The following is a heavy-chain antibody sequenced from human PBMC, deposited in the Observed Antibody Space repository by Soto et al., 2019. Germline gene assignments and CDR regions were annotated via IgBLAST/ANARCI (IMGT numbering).Heavy chain of an antibody. CDR1: GGSISYYY. Sequence: PSETLSLTCTVSGGSISYYYWTWIRQPPGKGLEWIGYIYDSGSTNYNSSLKTRVTMSIDTSKNQFSLKLNSVTAADTAVYFCARDYDISTGPDAFDIWGQGTMVTVSS. CDR3: ARDYDISTGPDAFDI. D-gene: IGHD3-9*01. V-gene: IGHV4-59*01. J-gene: IGHJ3*02. CDR2: IYDSGST.